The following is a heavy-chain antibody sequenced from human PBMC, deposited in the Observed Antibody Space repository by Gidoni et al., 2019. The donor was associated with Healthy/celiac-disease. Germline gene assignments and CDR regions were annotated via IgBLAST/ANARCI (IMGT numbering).Heavy chain of an antibody. Sequence: QVQLTESGPGLVKPSETLSLTCTVSGGSISSSYWSWIRQPPGKGLEWIGYSYYSGSTNYNPSLKSRVTIAVDTSKNQFSLKLSSVTAADTAVYYCAREKSKAAAGHNWFDPWGQGTLVTVSS. CDR3: AREKSKAAAGHNWFDP. CDR2: SYYSGST. CDR1: GGSISSSY. V-gene: IGHV4-59*01. J-gene: IGHJ5*02. D-gene: IGHD6-13*01.